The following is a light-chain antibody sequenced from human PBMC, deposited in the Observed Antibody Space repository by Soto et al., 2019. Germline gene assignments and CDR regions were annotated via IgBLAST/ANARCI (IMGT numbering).Light chain of an antibody. CDR3: GTWDSSLTNGRAV. Sequence: QSVLTQPPSVSAAPGQTVTVSCSGNSSNIGNSYVSWYQQFPGTAPRLLIYDDNKRPSGIRDRFSGSKSGTSATLAITGLQTGDEAVYYCGTWDSSLTNGRAVFGGGTQPTVL. CDR2: DDN. J-gene: IGLJ7*01. V-gene: IGLV1-51*01. CDR1: SSNIGNSY.